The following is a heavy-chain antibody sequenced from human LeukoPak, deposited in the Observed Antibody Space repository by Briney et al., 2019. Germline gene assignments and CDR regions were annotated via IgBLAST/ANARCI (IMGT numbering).Heavy chain of an antibody. D-gene: IGHD3-3*01. J-gene: IGHJ5*02. CDR1: GGSISSYY. CDR3: ARGTILNWFDP. Sequence: SETLSLTCTVSGGSISSYYWSWTRQPPGKGLEWIGYIYYSGSTNYNPSLKSRVTISVDTSKNQFSLKLSSVTAADTAVYYCARGTILNWFDPWGQGTLVTVSS. V-gene: IGHV4-59*01. CDR2: IYYSGST.